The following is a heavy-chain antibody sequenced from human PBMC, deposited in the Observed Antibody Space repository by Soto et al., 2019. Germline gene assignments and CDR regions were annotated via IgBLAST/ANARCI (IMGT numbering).Heavy chain of an antibody. CDR2: ISYTGST. J-gene: IGHJ5*01. D-gene: IGHD3-3*01. CDR1: GSSVRSYA. V-gene: IGHV4-59*02. CDR3: AREAGVVTTGCFDS. Sequence: SETLSLTCSVSGSSVRSYAWSWFRQSPGKGLEWIGYISYTGSTKYNPSLKSRVTISEDASANQFSLRLSSVTAADTAVYYCAREAGVVTTGCFDSWGQGTVVT.